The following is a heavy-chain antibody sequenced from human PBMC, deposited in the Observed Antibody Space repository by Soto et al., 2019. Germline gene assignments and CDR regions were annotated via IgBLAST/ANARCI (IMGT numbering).Heavy chain of an antibody. J-gene: IGHJ4*01. V-gene: IGHV3-15*07. CDR2: VKSKTDGGTT. Sequence: GGSLRLSCVASGFTFKGAWMNWVRQAPGKGLEWVGRVKSKTDGGTTDYAAPVKGRFTISRDDSKNTLDLQMNSLKTEDTAVYYCTTVDYDTSGYYSAYYFDSWGHGTLVTVSS. D-gene: IGHD3-22*01. CDR3: TTVDYDTSGYYSAYYFDS. CDR1: GFTFKGAW.